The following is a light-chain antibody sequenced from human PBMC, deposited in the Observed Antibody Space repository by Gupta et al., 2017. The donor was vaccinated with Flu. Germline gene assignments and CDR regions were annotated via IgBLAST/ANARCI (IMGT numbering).Light chain of an antibody. CDR2: DVS. Sequence: SDTISCTRTSSDVGRYNYVAWYQQHPGKAPELMIYDVSTRPSGVTDRFSGSKAGITASLTIAGLQAEDEDDYYCSSYAGIYFYVFGTGTKVTVL. J-gene: IGLJ1*01. CDR3: SSYAGIYFYV. V-gene: IGLV2-11*01. CDR1: SSDVGRYNY.